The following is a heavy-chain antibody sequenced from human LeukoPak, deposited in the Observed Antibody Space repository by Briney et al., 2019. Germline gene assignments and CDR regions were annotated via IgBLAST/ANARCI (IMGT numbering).Heavy chain of an antibody. CDR3: ATNPDYSSGWYHYRD. J-gene: IGHJ4*02. Sequence: ASVKVSCKVSGYTLTELSIHWVRQAPGKGLEWMGGSDPEDGESIYAQRFQGRVTMTEDTSTDTAFMELSSLRSEDTAVYYCATNPDYSSGWYHYRDWGQGTLVTVSS. D-gene: IGHD6-19*01. CDR1: GYTLTELS. V-gene: IGHV1-24*01. CDR2: SDPEDGES.